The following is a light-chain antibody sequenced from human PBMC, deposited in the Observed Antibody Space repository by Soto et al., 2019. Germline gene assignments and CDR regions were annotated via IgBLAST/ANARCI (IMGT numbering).Light chain of an antibody. V-gene: IGKV3-15*01. J-gene: IGKJ5*01. CDR2: GAS. Sequence: VMTQSPATLSVSTGERVTLSCRSSQSVADNLAWFQQKPGQGPSLLIYGASTRATGIPARFSGSGSETDFTLTISILRSEDSEVYYCQQYNNWPIPFGQGIRLES. CDR1: QSVADN. CDR3: QQYNNWPIP.